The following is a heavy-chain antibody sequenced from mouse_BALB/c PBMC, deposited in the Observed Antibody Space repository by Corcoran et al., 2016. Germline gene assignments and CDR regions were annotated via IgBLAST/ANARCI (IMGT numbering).Heavy chain of an antibody. D-gene: IGHD2-3*01. Sequence: EVQLQQSGPELVKPGASVKMSCKASGYTFTSYVMHWVKQKPGQGLEWIGYINPYNDGTKYNEKFKGKATLTSDKSSSTAYMELSSLTSEDSAVYSCARSGWLLPYWYFDVWGAGTTVTVSS. CDR1: GYTFTSYV. J-gene: IGHJ1*01. CDR3: ARSGWLLPYWYFDV. V-gene: IGHV1S136*01. CDR2: INPYNDGT.